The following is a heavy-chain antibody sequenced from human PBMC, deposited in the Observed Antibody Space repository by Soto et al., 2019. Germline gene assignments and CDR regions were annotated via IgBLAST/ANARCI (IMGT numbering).Heavy chain of an antibody. CDR1: GFTFSSYA. D-gene: IGHD6-19*01. V-gene: IGHV3-23*01. Sequence: EVQLLESGGGLVQPGGSLRLSCAASGFTFSSYAMSWVRQAPGKGLEWVSAISGSGGSTYYADSVKGRFTISRDNSKNTLYLQMNSLRAEDTAVYYCAKGGGIAVAGLSWFDPWGQGTLVTVSS. J-gene: IGHJ5*02. CDR2: ISGSGGST. CDR3: AKGGGIAVAGLSWFDP.